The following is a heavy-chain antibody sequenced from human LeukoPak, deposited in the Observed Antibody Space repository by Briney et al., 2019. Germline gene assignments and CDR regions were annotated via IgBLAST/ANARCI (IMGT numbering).Heavy chain of an antibody. D-gene: IGHD6-13*01. CDR2: MSKDGNNE. V-gene: IGHV3-30*18. CDR1: GFSFSNYG. CDR3: AKGIAATWRYLDS. Sequence: PGRSMGLSCVASGFSFSNYGMHWDRQAPGKGLEWVAVMSKDGNNEYYADSVKGRFTISRDNSKNTLYLQMNSLRAEDTAVYYCAKGIAATWRYLDSWGQGTLVTVSS. J-gene: IGHJ4*02.